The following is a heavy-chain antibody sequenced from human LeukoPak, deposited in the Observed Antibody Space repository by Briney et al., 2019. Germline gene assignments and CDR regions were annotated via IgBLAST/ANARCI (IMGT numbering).Heavy chain of an antibody. CDR3: ARGFGGSGSYLSWFDP. V-gene: IGHV1-18*01. D-gene: IGHD3-10*01. J-gene: IGHJ5*02. Sequence: ASVKVSCKASGYTFTSYGISWVRQAPGQGLEWMGWISAYNGNTNYAQKLQGRVTMTRDTSTSTVYMELSSLRSEDTAVYYCARGFGGSGSYLSWFDPWGQGTLVTVSS. CDR1: GYTFTSYG. CDR2: ISAYNGNT.